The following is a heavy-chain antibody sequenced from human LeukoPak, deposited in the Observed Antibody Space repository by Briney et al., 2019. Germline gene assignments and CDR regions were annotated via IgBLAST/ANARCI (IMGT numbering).Heavy chain of an antibody. J-gene: IGHJ1*01. CDR3: ARYCSSTACAEYFQH. CDR1: GYTFPGYY. D-gene: IGHD2-2*01. CDR2: INPNSGGT. V-gene: IGHV1-2*02. Sequence: ASVKVSCKASGYTFPGYYMHWVRQAPGQGLEWMGWINPNSGGTNYAQKFQGRVTMTRDTSISTAYMEPSRLRSDDTAVYYCARYCSSTACAEYFQHWGQGTLVTVSS.